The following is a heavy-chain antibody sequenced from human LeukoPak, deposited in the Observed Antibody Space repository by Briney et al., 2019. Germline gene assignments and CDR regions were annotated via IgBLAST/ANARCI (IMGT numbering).Heavy chain of an antibody. Sequence: GGSLRLSCAASGFSFSSYVMHWVRQAPGKGLEWVAVIWYDGGNKYYADSVKGRFTISRDNSKNALYLQMNSLRAEDTAVYYCARVAPIYSSSLFYLDYWGQGTLVTVSS. CDR2: IWYDGGNK. CDR1: GFSFSSYV. V-gene: IGHV3-33*01. CDR3: ARVAPIYSSSLFYLDY. D-gene: IGHD6-13*01. J-gene: IGHJ4*02.